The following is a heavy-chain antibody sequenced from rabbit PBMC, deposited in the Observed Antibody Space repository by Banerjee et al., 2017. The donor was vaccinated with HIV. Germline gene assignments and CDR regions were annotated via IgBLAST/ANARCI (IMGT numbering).Heavy chain of an antibody. CDR1: GFTFSSSYY. Sequence: QEQLEESGGDLVKPGASLTLTCTASGFTFSSSYYMCWVRQAPGKGLEWIACIYAGSRDTTYYASWAKGRFTISKTSSTTVTLQMTSLTAADTATYFCARDRAGNGDYSNLWGPGTLVTVS. CDR3: ARDRAGNGDYSNL. J-gene: IGHJ4*01. V-gene: IGHV1S45*01. CDR2: IYAGSRDTT. D-gene: IGHD2-1*01.